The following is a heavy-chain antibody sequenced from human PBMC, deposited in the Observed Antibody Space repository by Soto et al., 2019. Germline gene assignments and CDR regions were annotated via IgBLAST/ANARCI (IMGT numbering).Heavy chain of an antibody. D-gene: IGHD6-13*01. Sequence: QVQLVQSGAEVKKPGASVKVSCKASGYTFTSYYMHWVRQAPGQGLEWMGLINPSGGSTSYAQKFQGRVTMTRDTSTSTVYMELSSLRSEDTAVYYCARVIGPRENIAAAVRAYYYGMDVWGQGTTVTVSS. CDR2: INPSGGST. V-gene: IGHV1-46*01. CDR1: GYTFTSYY. J-gene: IGHJ6*02. CDR3: ARVIGPRENIAAAVRAYYYGMDV.